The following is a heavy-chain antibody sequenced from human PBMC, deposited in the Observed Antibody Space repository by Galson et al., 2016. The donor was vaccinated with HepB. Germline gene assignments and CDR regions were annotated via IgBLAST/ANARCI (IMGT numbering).Heavy chain of an antibody. CDR1: GFTVSTNF. CDR3: ARGSTTYYYDRNGMPDAVDI. J-gene: IGHJ3*02. Sequence: SLRLSCAASGFTVSTNFMSWVRQAPGTGLEWVSVTYRSGAAYFADSVKGRFTSSRDNSKNTLYLQMNSLRAEDSAVYYCARGSTTYYYDRNGMPDAVDIWGQGTMAIVSS. CDR2: TYRSGAA. D-gene: IGHD3-22*01. V-gene: IGHV3-53*01.